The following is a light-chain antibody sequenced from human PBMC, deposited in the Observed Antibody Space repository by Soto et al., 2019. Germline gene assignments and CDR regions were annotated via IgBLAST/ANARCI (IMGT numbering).Light chain of an antibody. V-gene: IGKV1-5*01. J-gene: IGKJ2*01. Sequence: DIQMTQSPSTLSASVGDRVTITCRASQSISCWLAWYQQKPGKAPKLLIYDASSLESGVPSRFSGSGSGTEFTLTISSLQPDDFATYYCQQYNSYSYTFGQGTKLEIK. CDR3: QQYNSYSYT. CDR1: QSISCW. CDR2: DAS.